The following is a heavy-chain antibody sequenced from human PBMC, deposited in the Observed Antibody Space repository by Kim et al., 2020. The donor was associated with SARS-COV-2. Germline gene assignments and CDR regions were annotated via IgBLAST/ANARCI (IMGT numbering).Heavy chain of an antibody. J-gene: IGHJ5*02. CDR3: ARDLNYDFWSGYQKNWFDP. V-gene: IGHV3-21*01. D-gene: IGHD3-3*01. CDR2: ISSTGGHI. Sequence: GGSLRLSCAASGFTFSRYTMNWVRQAPLKGPQWVSSISSTGGHIYYADSVKGRFTISRDNAKNSLYLQMNSLRAEDTAVYYCARDLNYDFWSGYQKNWFDPWGQGILVTVSS. CDR1: GFTFSRYT.